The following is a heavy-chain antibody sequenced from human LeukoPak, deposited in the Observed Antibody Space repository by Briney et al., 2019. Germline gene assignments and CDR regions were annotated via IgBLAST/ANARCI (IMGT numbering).Heavy chain of an antibody. Sequence: ASVKVSCKASGYTFTGYYMHWVRQAPGQGLEWMGWINPNSGGTNYAQKFQGRVTMTRDTSISTAYMELSRLRSDDTAVYYCARDPRVLRYFDWLLRRGLGSVWFDPWGQGTLVTVSS. D-gene: IGHD3-9*01. J-gene: IGHJ5*02. CDR2: INPNSGGT. CDR1: GYTFTGYY. CDR3: ARDPRVLRYFDWLLRRGLGSVWFDP. V-gene: IGHV1-2*02.